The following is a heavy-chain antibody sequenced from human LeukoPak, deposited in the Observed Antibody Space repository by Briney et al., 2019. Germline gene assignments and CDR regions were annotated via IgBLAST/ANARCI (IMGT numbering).Heavy chain of an antibody. V-gene: IGHV3-9*01. CDR3: AKDPNYYDSSWGYFDY. CDR1: GFTFDDYA. CDR2: ISWNSGSI. Sequence: PGGSLRLSCAASGFTFDDYAMHWVRQAPGKGLEWVSGISWNSGSIGYADSVKGRFTISRDNAKNSLYLQMNSLRPEDTALYYCAKDPNYYDSSWGYFDYWGQGTLVTVSS. J-gene: IGHJ4*02. D-gene: IGHD3-22*01.